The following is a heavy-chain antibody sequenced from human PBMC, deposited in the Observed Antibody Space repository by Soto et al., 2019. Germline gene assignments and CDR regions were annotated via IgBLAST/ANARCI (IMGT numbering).Heavy chain of an antibody. CDR2: IYPGDSDT. CDR1: GYSFTSFW. D-gene: IGHD3-22*01. V-gene: IGHV5-51*01. CDR3: ARLNDDSSGFGSYYYYGMDV. Sequence: PGESLRIFCKGSGYSFTSFWIGWVRQMTGKGLEWMGIIYPGDSDTRYSPSFQGQVTISADKSISTAYLQWSSLKASDTAMYYCARLNDDSSGFGSYYYYGMDVWGQGTTVTVSS. J-gene: IGHJ6*02.